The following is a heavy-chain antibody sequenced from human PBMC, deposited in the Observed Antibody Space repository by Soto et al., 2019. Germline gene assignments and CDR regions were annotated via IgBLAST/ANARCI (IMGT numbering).Heavy chain of an antibody. D-gene: IGHD3-16*01. CDR1: VYTLTRYD. CDR2: MNPNSAHT. CDR3: AREGVRGMDV. Sequence: QVQLGQSGAAVKKPGASVKVSCKASVYTLTRYDINWVRQATGQGLEWMGWMNPNSAHTGYAQKFQGRVTMTRNTSISTGYMELSSLRSEYTAVYHCAREGVRGMDVWGQGTTVTVSS. J-gene: IGHJ6*02. V-gene: IGHV1-8*01.